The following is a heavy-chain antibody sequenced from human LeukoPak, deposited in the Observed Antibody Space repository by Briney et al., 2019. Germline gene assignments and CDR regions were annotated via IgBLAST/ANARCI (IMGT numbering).Heavy chain of an antibody. D-gene: IGHD3-22*01. J-gene: IGHJ3*02. V-gene: IGHV3-53*01. CDR3: ARTAYYYDSSGYDDAFDI. Sequence: GGSLRLSCAASGFTVSSNYMSWVRQAPGKGLEWVSVIYSGGSTYYADSVKGRFTISRDNSKNTLYLQMNSLRAEDTAVYYCARTAYYYDSSGYDDAFDIWGQGTMVTVSS. CDR1: GFTVSSNY. CDR2: IYSGGST.